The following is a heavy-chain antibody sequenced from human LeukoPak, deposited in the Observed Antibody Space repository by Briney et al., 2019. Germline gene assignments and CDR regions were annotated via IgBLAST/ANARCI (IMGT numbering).Heavy chain of an antibody. CDR1: GGSFSGYY. CDR2: IYYSGNT. Sequence: SETLSLTCAVYGGSFSGYYWSWIRQPPGKGLEWIGSIYYSGNTCYNPSLKSRVTISVDTSKNQFSLKLNSVTATDTAVYYCARHYGPWGQGTLVTVSS. V-gene: IGHV4-34*01. CDR3: ARHYGP. D-gene: IGHD3-16*01. J-gene: IGHJ4*02.